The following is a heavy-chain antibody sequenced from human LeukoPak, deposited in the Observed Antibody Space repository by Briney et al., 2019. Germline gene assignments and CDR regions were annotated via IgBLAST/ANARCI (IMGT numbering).Heavy chain of an antibody. Sequence: ASVKVSCKASGYTFTSYDINWVRQATGQGLEWMGWMNPNSGNTGYAQKFQGRVTITRNTSISTAYMELSSLRSEDTAVYYCARAVIRFNNYYYYYYMDVWGKGTTVTVSS. V-gene: IGHV1-8*03. CDR1: GYTFTSYD. D-gene: IGHD3-16*02. CDR2: MNPNSGNT. J-gene: IGHJ6*03. CDR3: ARAVIRFNNYYYYYYMDV.